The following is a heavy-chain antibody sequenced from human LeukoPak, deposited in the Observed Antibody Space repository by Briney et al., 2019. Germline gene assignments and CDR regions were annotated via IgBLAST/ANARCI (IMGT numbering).Heavy chain of an antibody. D-gene: IGHD2-2*01. CDR2: ISGSGGST. CDR3: AKDTYCSSTSCFFDY. J-gene: IGHJ4*02. Sequence: PGGSLRLSCAASGFTFSSYAMSWVRQAPGKGLEWVSAISGSGGSTYYADSVKGRFTISRDNSKNTLYLQMNSLRAEDTAAYYCAKDTYCSSTSCFFDYWGQGTLVTVSS. V-gene: IGHV3-23*01. CDR1: GFTFSSYA.